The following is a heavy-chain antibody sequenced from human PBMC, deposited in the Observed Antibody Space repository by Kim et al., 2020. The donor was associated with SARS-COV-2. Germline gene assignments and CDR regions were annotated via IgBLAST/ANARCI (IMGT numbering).Heavy chain of an antibody. D-gene: IGHD3-22*01. V-gene: IGHV3-23*01. CDR2: ISGSGGST. Sequence: GGSLRLSCAASGFTFSSYAMSWVRQAPGKGLEWVSAISGSGGSTYYADSVKGRFTISRDNSKNTLYLQMNSLRAEDTAVYYCANSYDSSGFNAGYYFDYWGQGTLVTVSS. J-gene: IGHJ4*02. CDR1: GFTFSSYA. CDR3: ANSYDSSGFNAGYYFDY.